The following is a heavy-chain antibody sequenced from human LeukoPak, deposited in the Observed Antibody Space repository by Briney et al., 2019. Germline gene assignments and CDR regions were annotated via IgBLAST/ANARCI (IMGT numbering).Heavy chain of an antibody. D-gene: IGHD2-2*01. CDR1: GFKFSSYA. J-gene: IGHJ3*02. CDR3: AKLVVPAAIRGGAFDI. CDR2: ISGSGGST. Sequence: GGSLRLSCAASGFKFSSYAMNWVRQAPGKGLEWVSTISGSGGSTYYADSVKGRFTISRDNSKNTLYLQMNSLRAEDTAVYYCAKLVVPAAIRGGAFDIWGQGTMVTVSS. V-gene: IGHV3-23*01.